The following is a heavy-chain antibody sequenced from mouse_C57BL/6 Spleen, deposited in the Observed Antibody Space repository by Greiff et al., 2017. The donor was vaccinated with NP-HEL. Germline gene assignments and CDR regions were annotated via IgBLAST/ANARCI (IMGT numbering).Heavy chain of an antibody. CDR3: ARVTGTAAMDY. J-gene: IGHJ4*01. CDR1: GFTFSDYY. V-gene: IGHV5-16*01. D-gene: IGHD4-1*01. Sequence: EVQLVESEGGLVQPGSSMKLSCTASGFTFSDYYMAWVRQVPEKGLEWVANINYDGSSTYYLDSLKSRFIISRDNAKNILYLQMSSLKSEDTATYYCARVTGTAAMDYWGQGTSVTVSS. CDR2: INYDGSST.